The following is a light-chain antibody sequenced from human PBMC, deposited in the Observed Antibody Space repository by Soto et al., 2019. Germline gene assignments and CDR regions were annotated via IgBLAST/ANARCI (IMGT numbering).Light chain of an antibody. V-gene: IGLV7-46*01. CDR2: DSS. CDR1: TGAVTSGHY. CDR3: LLAYGDIRV. J-gene: IGLJ3*02. Sequence: QAVVTQEPSLTVSPGGTVTLTCGSTTGAVTSGHYPYWVQQKPGQAPKTLIYDSSNKHSWTPARFSGSLLGGKAALTLSGAQPEDEAEYYCLLAYGDIRVFGGGTKLTVL.